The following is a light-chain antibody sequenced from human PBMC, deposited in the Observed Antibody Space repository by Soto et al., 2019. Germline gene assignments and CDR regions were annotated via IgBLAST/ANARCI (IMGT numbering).Light chain of an antibody. V-gene: IGLV4-69*01. J-gene: IGLJ3*02. CDR3: QTWDTGIGV. Sequence: QPVLTQSPSASASLGASVKLTCTLSSGHSNYAITWHQQQPEKGPRFLMKLNSDGSHNKGDGIPDRFSGSSSGAERYLTISSLQSEDEADYYCQTWDTGIGVFGGGTKLTVL. CDR1: SGHSNYA. CDR2: LNSDGSH.